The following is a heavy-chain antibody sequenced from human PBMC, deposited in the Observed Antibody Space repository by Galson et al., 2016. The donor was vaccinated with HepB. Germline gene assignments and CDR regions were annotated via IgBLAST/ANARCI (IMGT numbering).Heavy chain of an antibody. CDR1: GGSFSGYY. Sequence: SETLSLTCGVSGGSFSGYYWSWIRQTTGKGLEWIGEIDENGRTNHNPSLESRISMSVDRSNNQFSLNLTSVTAADTALYYCARGRMSGYRNLRFDYWGQGNLVTVSS. D-gene: IGHD5-18*01. CDR2: IDENGRT. J-gene: IGHJ4*02. CDR3: ARGRMSGYRNLRFDY. V-gene: IGHV4-34*01.